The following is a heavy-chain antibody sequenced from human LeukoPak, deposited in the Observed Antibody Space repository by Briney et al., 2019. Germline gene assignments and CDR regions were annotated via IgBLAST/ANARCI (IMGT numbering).Heavy chain of an antibody. D-gene: IGHD3-16*01. CDR2: ITRKGSST. CDR3: ARDPGYESWSPFWGGMDV. J-gene: IGHJ6*04. Sequence: GGSLRLSCAASGFTFSSSWMHWVRQAPGKGLVWVSRITRKGSSTTYAEVVQGRLTTSRDNAKNTLYLQMDSLRDDDTAVDYCARDPGYESWSPFWGGMDVWGNGTTVIVSS. CDR1: GFTFSSSW. V-gene: IGHV3-74*01.